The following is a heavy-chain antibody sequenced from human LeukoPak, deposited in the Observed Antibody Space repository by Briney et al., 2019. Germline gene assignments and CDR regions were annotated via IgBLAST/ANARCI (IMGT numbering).Heavy chain of an antibody. J-gene: IGHJ4*02. V-gene: IGHV3-7*01. Sequence: GGSLRLSCATSGFTFSRYDYNWVRQAPGQGLEWVANVKQDGSEKYYVDSVKGRFTISRDNAKNSLYLQMNSLRAEDTAVYYCARLAYCGGDCFSGLNPFDYWGQGALVTVSS. CDR1: GFTFSRYD. CDR3: ARLAYCGGDCFSGLNPFDY. D-gene: IGHD2-21*01. CDR2: VKQDGSEK.